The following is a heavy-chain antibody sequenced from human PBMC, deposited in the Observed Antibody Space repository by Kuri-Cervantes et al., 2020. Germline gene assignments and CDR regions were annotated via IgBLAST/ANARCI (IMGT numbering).Heavy chain of an antibody. Sequence: SETLSLTCVVSGYSISSGHFWGWIRQAPGKGLEWIGSIYFSGSTYLNPSLKRRVTISVDTSKNQFSLKLSSVTAADTAVYFCARGETAARRYFDYWGQGILVTVSS. CDR1: GYSISSGHF. D-gene: IGHD6-6*01. CDR3: ARGETAARRYFDY. CDR2: IYFSGST. V-gene: IGHV4-38-2*01. J-gene: IGHJ4*02.